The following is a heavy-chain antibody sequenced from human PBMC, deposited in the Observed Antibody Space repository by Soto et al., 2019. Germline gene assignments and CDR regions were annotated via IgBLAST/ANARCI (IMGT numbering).Heavy chain of an antibody. J-gene: IGHJ4*02. V-gene: IGHV4-31*03. CDR2: IYFSGTT. CDR1: GAPINCAGYY. CDR3: ASGDAWGVLLAY. D-gene: IGHD2-21*02. Sequence: QSLTSTVSGAPINCAGYYWRRVRQLPGKGLEWIGYIYFSGTTYYNPSVESRVTMSLDTSQNQFSLKLTSVSAAETAVYYSASGDAWGVLLAYWGQGTLVTVSS.